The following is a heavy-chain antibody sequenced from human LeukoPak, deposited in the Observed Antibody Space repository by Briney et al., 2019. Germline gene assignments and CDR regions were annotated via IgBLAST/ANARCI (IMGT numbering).Heavy chain of an antibody. Sequence: GGSLRLTCAASGFTFDDYGMSWVRQAPGKGLEWVSAVNWNGGGTGYADSVKGRFTISRDNAKNSLYLEMNSLRADDTVLYYCARGSPTVTSIYKYYYMDVWGKGTMVTVSS. D-gene: IGHD4-11*01. CDR1: GFTFDDYG. CDR3: ARGSPTVTSIYKYYYMDV. V-gene: IGHV3-20*04. J-gene: IGHJ6*03. CDR2: VNWNGGGT.